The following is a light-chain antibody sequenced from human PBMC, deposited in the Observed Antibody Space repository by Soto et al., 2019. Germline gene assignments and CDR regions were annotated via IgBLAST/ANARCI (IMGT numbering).Light chain of an antibody. Sequence: QPVLTQPPSVSGAPGQRVTISCTGSSSNIGAPYDVHWYQQLPGTAPKLLIYGNNNRPSGVPDRFSGSKSGTSASLAITGLQAEDEADYYCRSFDSSLRGGVFGGGTKLTVL. CDR3: RSFDSSLRGGV. CDR1: SSNIGAPYD. J-gene: IGLJ2*01. CDR2: GNN. V-gene: IGLV1-40*01.